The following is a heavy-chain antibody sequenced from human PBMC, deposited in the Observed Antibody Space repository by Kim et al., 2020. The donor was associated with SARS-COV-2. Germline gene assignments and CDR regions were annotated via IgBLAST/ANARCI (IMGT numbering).Heavy chain of an antibody. Sequence: LKSRVTISVDTSKNQFSLKLSSVTAADTAVYYCARGLTGIAAAGGYYFDYWGQGTLVTVSS. D-gene: IGHD6-13*01. J-gene: IGHJ4*02. V-gene: IGHV4-34*01. CDR3: ARGLTGIAAAGGYYFDY.